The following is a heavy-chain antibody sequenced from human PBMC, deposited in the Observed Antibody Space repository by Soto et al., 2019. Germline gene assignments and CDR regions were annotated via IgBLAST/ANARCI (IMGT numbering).Heavy chain of an antibody. J-gene: IGHJ6*01. CDR1: GFTFSSYW. D-gene: IGHD2-15*01. CDR2: IKKDGGDT. V-gene: IGHV3-7*04. Sequence: EVQLVESGGGLVQPGGSLRLSCAASGFTFSSYWINWVRQTPGKGLEWVANIKKDGGDTNYVDSVKGRFTISRDNAKKSRYLQMDILRAADTAVYYWARDCTGGSCSTGRWGMDVWGDGTTVTVSS. CDR3: ARDCTGGSCSTGRWGMDV.